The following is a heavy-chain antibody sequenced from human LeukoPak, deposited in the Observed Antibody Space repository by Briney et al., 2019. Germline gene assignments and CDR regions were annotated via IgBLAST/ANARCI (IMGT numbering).Heavy chain of an antibody. D-gene: IGHD3-10*01. CDR2: ISGDADST. J-gene: IGHJ4*02. CDR1: GFTFSSYP. Sequence: GGSLRLSCAASGFTFSSYPMSWVRQAPKQGLEWVSTISGDADSTYYADSVKGRFTISRDNSKTTLYLEMNSLRADDTAIYYCAKDFHAYYYGSGSFSSYFDCWGQGTLVTVSS. CDR3: AKDFHAYYYGSGSFSSYFDC. V-gene: IGHV3-23*01.